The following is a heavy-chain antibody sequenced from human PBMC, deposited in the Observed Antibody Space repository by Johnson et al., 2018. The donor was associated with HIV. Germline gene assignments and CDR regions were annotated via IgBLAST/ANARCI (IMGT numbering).Heavy chain of an antibody. CDR1: GFTVSNYG. Sequence: QVQLVESGGGVVQPGRSLRLSCAVSGFTVSNYGMHWVRQAPGKGLEWVAGMWYDGSKKDYADSVKGRFTISRDNSKNTMYLQMKSPRAEDTAVYYCAREAITMARGRAFDIWGQGTMVTVSS. CDR2: MWYDGSKK. V-gene: IGHV3-30*19. D-gene: IGHD3-10*01. CDR3: AREAITMARGRAFDI. J-gene: IGHJ3*02.